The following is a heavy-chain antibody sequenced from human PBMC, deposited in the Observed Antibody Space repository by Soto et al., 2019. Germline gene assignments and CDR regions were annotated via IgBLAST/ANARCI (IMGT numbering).Heavy chain of an antibody. D-gene: IGHD2-21*02. CDR2: IIPIFGTA. CDR3: ARDEAVDGGNSRYIQL. Sequence: SVKVSCKASGGTFSSYAISWVRQAPGQGLEWMGGIIPIFGTANYAQKFQGRVTITADESTSTAYMELSSLRSEDTAVYYCARDEAVDGGNSRYIQLWGQGTLVTGSS. V-gene: IGHV1-69*13. CDR1: GGTFSSYA. J-gene: IGHJ1*01.